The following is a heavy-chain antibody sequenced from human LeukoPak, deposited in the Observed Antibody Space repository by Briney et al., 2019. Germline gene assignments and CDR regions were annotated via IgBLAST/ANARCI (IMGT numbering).Heavy chain of an antibody. CDR2: IYYSGST. CDR3: ARLLDGHNFRGFDY. Sequence: PSETLSLTCTVSGGSISSTNYYWGWIRQPPGKGLEWIGTIYYSGSTDYNPSLKSRLTISVDKSKNQFSLRLSSVTAADTAMYYCARLLDGHNFRGFDYWGQGILVTVSS. V-gene: IGHV4-39*01. J-gene: IGHJ4*02. CDR1: GGSISSTNYY. D-gene: IGHD5-24*01.